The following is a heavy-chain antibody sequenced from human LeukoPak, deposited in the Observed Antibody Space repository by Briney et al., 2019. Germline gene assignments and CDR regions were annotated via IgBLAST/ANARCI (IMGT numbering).Heavy chain of an antibody. D-gene: IGHD3-10*01. CDR3: AKSMTSITMVRGVILVNWFDP. CDR2: ISWNSGSI. Sequence: GGSLRLSCAASGFTFDDYAMHWVRRAPGKGLEWVSGISWNSGSIGYADSAKGRFTISRDNAKNSLYLQMNSLRAEDTALYYCAKSMTSITMVRGVILVNWFDPWGQGTLVTVSS. J-gene: IGHJ5*02. V-gene: IGHV3-9*01. CDR1: GFTFDDYA.